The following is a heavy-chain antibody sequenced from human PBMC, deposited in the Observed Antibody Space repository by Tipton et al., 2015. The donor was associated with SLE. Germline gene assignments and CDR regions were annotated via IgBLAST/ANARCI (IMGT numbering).Heavy chain of an antibody. V-gene: IGHV1-69*01. Sequence: QLVQSGAEVKKPGSSVKVSCKASGGTFSSYAISWVRQAPGQGLEWMGGIIPIFGTANYAQKFQGRVTITADESTSTAYMELSSLRSEDTAVYYCARDKRLAAAGTPYYYYMDVWGKGTTVTVSS. CDR1: GGTFSSYA. CDR2: IIPIFGTA. D-gene: IGHD6-13*01. CDR3: ARDKRLAAAGTPYYYYMDV. J-gene: IGHJ6*03.